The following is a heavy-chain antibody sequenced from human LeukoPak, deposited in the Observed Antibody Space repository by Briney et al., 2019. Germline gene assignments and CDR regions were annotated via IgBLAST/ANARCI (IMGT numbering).Heavy chain of an antibody. CDR3: ASGLQLWFDY. J-gene: IGHJ4*02. V-gene: IGHV3-66*02. CDR2: IYSGGST. D-gene: IGHD5-18*01. CDR1: VLTVSSNY. Sequence: PGGSLRLSFSASVLTVSSNYMGSVRQAPGKGLGWVSVIYSGGSTYYADSVQGRFTISRDNSKNTLYLQMNSLRAEDTAVYYCASGLQLWFDYWGQGTLVTVSS.